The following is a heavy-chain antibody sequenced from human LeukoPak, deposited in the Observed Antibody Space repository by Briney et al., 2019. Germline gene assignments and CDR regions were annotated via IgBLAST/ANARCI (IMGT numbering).Heavy chain of an antibody. D-gene: IGHD2-15*01. CDR2: INPNSGGT. CDR3: ARERYCSGGSCYSRYNWFDP. J-gene: IGHJ5*02. Sequence: GSSVKVSCKASGGTFISYAISWVRQAPGQGLEWMGRINPNSGGTNYAQKFQGRVTMTRDTSISTAYMELSRLRSDDTAVYYCARERYCSGGSCYSRYNWFDPWGQGTLVTVSS. V-gene: IGHV1-2*06. CDR1: GGTFISYA.